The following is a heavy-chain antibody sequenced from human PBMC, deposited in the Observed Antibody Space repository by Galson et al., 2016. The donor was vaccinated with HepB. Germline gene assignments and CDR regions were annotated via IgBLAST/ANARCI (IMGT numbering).Heavy chain of an antibody. CDR3: ARGLSQYYFNY. J-gene: IGHJ4*02. D-gene: IGHD2-2*01. V-gene: IGHV3-9*01. CDR1: GFTFDDYA. Sequence: SLRLSCAASGFTFDDYAMHWVRQAPGKGLEWVSGISWNSGRMGYADSVKGRFTISRDNAKNSLYLQMNSLRAEDTALYYCARGLSQYYFNYWGQGTLVTVSS. CDR2: ISWNSGRM.